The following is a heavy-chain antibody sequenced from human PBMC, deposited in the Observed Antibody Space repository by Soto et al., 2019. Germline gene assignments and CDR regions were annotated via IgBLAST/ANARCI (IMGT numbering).Heavy chain of an antibody. CDR3: AKDVVSFIASGGQYFDY. CDR1: GFTFSSYA. Sequence: LRLSCAASGFTFSSYAMSWVRQAPGKGLEWVSAISGHGGNTYYADFVKGRFSISRDNSESTLYLQMNSLRAEDTAVYYCAKDVVSFIASGGQYFDYWGQGVLVTVSS. J-gene: IGHJ4*02. CDR2: ISGHGGNT. D-gene: IGHD6-13*01. V-gene: IGHV3-23*01.